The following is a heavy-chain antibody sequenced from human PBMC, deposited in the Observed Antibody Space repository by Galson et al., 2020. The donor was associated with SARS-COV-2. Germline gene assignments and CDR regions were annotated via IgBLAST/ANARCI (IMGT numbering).Heavy chain of an antibody. CDR2: IYYSGST. V-gene: IGHV4-31*03. Sequence: ETSETLSLTCTVSGGSISSGGYYWTWIRQHPGKGLEWIRYIYYSGSTYYNPSLKSRLTISVDTSKIQFSLKLSSVTAADTAVYYCARARCSSTSCYNYYGMDVWGQGTTVTVSS. J-gene: IGHJ6*02. CDR3: ARARCSSTSCYNYYGMDV. CDR1: GGSISSGGYY. D-gene: IGHD2-2*01.